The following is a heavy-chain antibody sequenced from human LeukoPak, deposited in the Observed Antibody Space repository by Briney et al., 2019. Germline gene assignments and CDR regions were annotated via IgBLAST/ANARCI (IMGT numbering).Heavy chain of an antibody. CDR2: IYHSGST. Sequence: PSETLSLTCAVSGGSISSSNWWSWVRQPPGEGLEWIGEIYHSGSTNYNPSLKSRVTISVDKSKNQFSLKLSSVTAADTAVYYCASLVVTRYYFDYWGQGTLVTVSS. V-gene: IGHV4-4*02. CDR1: GGSISSSNW. D-gene: IGHD4-23*01. J-gene: IGHJ4*02. CDR3: ASLVVTRYYFDY.